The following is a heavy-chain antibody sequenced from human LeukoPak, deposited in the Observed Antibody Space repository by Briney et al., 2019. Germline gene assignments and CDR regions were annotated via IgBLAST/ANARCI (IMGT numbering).Heavy chain of an antibody. V-gene: IGHV4-34*01. J-gene: IGHJ4*02. Sequence: PSETLSLTCAVYGGSFSGYYWSWIRQPPGKGLEWIGEINHSGSTNYNPSLKSRVTISVDTSKNQFSLKPSSVTAADTAVYYCARSFTPSFDYWGQGTLVTVSS. CDR2: INHSGST. CDR3: ARSFTPSFDY. CDR1: GGSFSGYY.